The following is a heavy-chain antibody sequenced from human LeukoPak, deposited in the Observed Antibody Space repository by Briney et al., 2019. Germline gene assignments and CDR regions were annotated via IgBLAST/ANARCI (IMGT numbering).Heavy chain of an antibody. J-gene: IGHJ5*02. CDR3: AKVPGRYCSGGSRYRWFDP. D-gene: IGHD2-15*01. V-gene: IGHV1-2*06. CDR1: GGTFSSYA. Sequence: ASAKVSCKASGGTFSSYAISCVRQAPGQRLNWMGRLNPNSRGTNYAQKCQGRVSMTTDTSISPAYMELSRLRYDDTTVYYCAKVPGRYCSGGSRYRWFDPWGQGTLVTVSS. CDR2: LNPNSRGT.